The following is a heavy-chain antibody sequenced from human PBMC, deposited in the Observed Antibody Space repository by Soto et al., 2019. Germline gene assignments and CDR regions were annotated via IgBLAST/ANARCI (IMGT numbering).Heavy chain of an antibody. J-gene: IGHJ5*02. Sequence: QVQLVQSGAEVKKPGSSVKVSCKASGGTFSSYAISWVRQAPGQGLEWMGEIIPIFGTANYAQKFQGRVRITAEESTSPAYMGLSSLRSEDTAVYYCARDRGPSSGYYPYWFDPWGQGTLVTVSS. V-gene: IGHV1-69*12. CDR1: GGTFSSYA. CDR2: IIPIFGTA. CDR3: ARDRGPSSGYYPYWFDP. D-gene: IGHD3-22*01.